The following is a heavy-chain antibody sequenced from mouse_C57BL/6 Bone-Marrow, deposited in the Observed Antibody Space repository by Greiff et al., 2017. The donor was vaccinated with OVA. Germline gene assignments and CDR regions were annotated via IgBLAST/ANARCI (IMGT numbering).Heavy chain of an antibody. CDR1: GYTFTSYW. V-gene: IGHV1-69*01. Sequence: QVQLQQPGAELVMPGASVKLSCKASGYTFTSYWMHWVKQRPGQGLEWIGEIDPSDSYTNYNQKFKGKATLTADKSSSTAYMQLSSLTSEDSAVYYCARDHYYGGSYGLDCWGQGTTLTVTS. CDR3: ARDHYYGGSYGLDC. CDR2: IDPSDSYT. J-gene: IGHJ2*01. D-gene: IGHD1-1*01.